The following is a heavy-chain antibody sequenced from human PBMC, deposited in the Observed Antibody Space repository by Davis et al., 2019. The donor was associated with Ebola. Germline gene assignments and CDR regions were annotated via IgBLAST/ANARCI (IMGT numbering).Heavy chain of an antibody. CDR3: ARDPCSTYYGAYFDY. CDR1: GFTFSSYR. J-gene: IGHJ4*02. Sequence: WGSLRLSCAASGFTFSSYRMNCVRQTPAKGLEWVSYISRGASTIYYADSVKGRFAISRDNAKNSLYLQMNSLTDEDTAVYYCARDPCSTYYGAYFDYWGQGTLVTVSA. V-gene: IGHV3-48*02. D-gene: IGHD1-26*01. CDR2: ISRGASTI.